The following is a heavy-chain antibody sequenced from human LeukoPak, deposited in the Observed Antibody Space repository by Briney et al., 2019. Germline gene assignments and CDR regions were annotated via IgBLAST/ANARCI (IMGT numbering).Heavy chain of an antibody. CDR3: AKSGYCSGGSCYFYFDY. V-gene: IGHV3-7*03. CDR2: IKQDGSEK. CDR1: GFTFSSYW. Sequence: PGGSLRLSCAASGFTFSSYWMSWVRQAPGKGLEWVANIKQDGSEKYYVDSVKGRFTISRDNAKNSLYLQMNSLRAEDTAVYYCAKSGYCSGGSCYFYFDYWGQGTLVTVSS. J-gene: IGHJ4*02. D-gene: IGHD2-15*01.